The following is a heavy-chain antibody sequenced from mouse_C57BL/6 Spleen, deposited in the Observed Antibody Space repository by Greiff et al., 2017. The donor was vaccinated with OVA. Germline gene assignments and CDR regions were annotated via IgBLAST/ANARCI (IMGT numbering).Heavy chain of an antibody. CDR2: FYPGSGSI. J-gene: IGHJ2*01. Sequence: VKLVESGAELVKPGASVKLSCKASGYTFTEYTIHWVKQRSGQGLEWIGWFYPGSGSIKYNEEFKDKATLTADKSSSTVYMELSRLTSEDSAVYFCARHEYRTPKTRLDYWGQGTTLTVSS. D-gene: IGHD2-13*01. V-gene: IGHV1-62-2*01. CDR3: ARHEYRTPKTRLDY. CDR1: GYTFTEYT.